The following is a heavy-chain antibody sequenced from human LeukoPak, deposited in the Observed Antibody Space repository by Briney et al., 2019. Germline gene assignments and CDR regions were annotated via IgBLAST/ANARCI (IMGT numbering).Heavy chain of an antibody. CDR3: AKLSKIVVVAGYFDY. Sequence: GGSLRLSCAASGFTSSSYWMSWVRQAPGKGLEWVANIKQDGSEKYYVDSVKGRFTISRDNSKNTLYLQMNSLRAEDTAVYYCAKLSKIVVVAGYFDYWGQGTLVTVSS. D-gene: IGHD3-22*01. V-gene: IGHV3-7*03. CDR1: GFTSSSYW. CDR2: IKQDGSEK. J-gene: IGHJ4*02.